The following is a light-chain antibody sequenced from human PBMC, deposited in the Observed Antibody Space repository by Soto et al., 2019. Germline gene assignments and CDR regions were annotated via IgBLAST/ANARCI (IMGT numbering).Light chain of an antibody. CDR2: EGS. V-gene: IGLV2-23*01. CDR1: SSDVGSYNL. CDR3: CSYAGSSTPNWV. J-gene: IGLJ3*02. Sequence: QSALTQPASVSGSPGQSITISCTGTSSDVGSYNLVSWYQQHPGKAPKLMIYEGSKWPSGVSNRFSGSKSGNTASLTISGLQAEDEADYYCCSYAGSSTPNWVFGGGTKVTVL.